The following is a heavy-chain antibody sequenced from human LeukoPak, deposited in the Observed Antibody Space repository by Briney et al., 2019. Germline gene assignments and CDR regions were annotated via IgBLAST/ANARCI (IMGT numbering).Heavy chain of an antibody. D-gene: IGHD4-17*01. V-gene: IGHV4-38-2*01. CDR3: ARLLDYGARNFDH. CDR2: IYHSGST. Sequence: PSETLSLTCGVSDYPITGGYYWAWIRQPPGKGLEWIGSIYHSGSTYYNPSLKCRVIISVDTSKNQFSLKLSSVTAADSAVYYCARLLDYGARNFDHWGQGTLVTVSS. J-gene: IGHJ4*02. CDR1: DYPITGGYY.